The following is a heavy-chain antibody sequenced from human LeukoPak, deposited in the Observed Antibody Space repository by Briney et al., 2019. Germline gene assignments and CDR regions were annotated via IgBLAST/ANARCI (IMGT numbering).Heavy chain of an antibody. J-gene: IGHJ4*02. CDR1: GFTFRSYA. D-gene: IGHD3-3*01. CDR2: ISDSGVST. Sequence: GGSLRLSCAASGFTFRSYAMSWVRQAPGKGLGWVSGISDSGVSTYYADSVKGRFTISRDNSKNTLYLQMNSLRAEDTAVYYCAKTDRIYDFWSGYLFEGVFDYWGQGTLVTVSS. CDR3: AKTDRIYDFWSGYLFEGVFDY. V-gene: IGHV3-23*01.